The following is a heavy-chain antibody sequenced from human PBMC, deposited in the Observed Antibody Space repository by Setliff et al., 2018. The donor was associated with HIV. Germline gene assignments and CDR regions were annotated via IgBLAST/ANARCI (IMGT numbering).Heavy chain of an antibody. CDR3: ARSDYYDSSGYNWFDP. J-gene: IGHJ5*02. CDR2: IYTSGST. V-gene: IGHV4-4*07. CDR1: GGSISSYY. D-gene: IGHD3-22*01. Sequence: PSETLSLTCTVSGGSISSYYWSWIRQPAGKGLEWIGRIYTSGSTNYNPSLKSRVTMSVDTSKNQFSLKLSPVTAADTAVYYCARSDYYDSSGYNWFDPWGQGTLVTVSS.